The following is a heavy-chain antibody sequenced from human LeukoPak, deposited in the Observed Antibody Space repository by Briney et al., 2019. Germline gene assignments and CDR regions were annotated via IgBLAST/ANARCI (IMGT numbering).Heavy chain of an antibody. CDR1: GFAFGSHW. CDR3: ARGDVRMATVTRVFDY. V-gene: IGHV3-74*01. D-gene: IGHD5-24*01. Sequence: PGGSLRLSCAASGFAFGSHWMHWVRQAPGKGLVWVARIESDASNTRYADSLKGRFTISRDNSRNTLSLQMNSLRAEDTAVYYCARGDVRMATVTRVFDYWGQGTLVTVSS. J-gene: IGHJ4*02. CDR2: IESDASNT.